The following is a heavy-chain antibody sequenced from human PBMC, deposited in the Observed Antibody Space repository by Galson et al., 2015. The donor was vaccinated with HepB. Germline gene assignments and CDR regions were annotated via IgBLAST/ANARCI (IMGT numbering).Heavy chain of an antibody. Sequence: SLRLSCAASKFTFSAYGMHWFRQAPGKGLEWVAFMRHDGSNKNYADSVKGRFTISRDNTKNSLYLEMNSLSAEDTAVYSCAKDILRTSSNGDSFDYWGQGTLVTVSS. J-gene: IGHJ4*02. CDR3: AKDILRTSSNGDSFDY. V-gene: IGHV3-30*02. D-gene: IGHD4-17*01. CDR2: MRHDGSNK. CDR1: KFTFSAYG.